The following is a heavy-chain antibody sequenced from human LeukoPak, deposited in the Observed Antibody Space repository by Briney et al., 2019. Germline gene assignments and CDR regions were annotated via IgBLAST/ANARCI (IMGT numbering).Heavy chain of an antibody. CDR3: ARVIWSGYYQIDY. D-gene: IGHD3-3*01. V-gene: IGHV3-74*01. CDR2: INSGGSGT. J-gene: IGHJ4*02. CDR1: GFNFASNW. Sequence: GGSLRLSCAASGFNFASNWMHRVRQTPGKGLVWVSRINSGGSGTSYADSVEGRFTISRDNAKNTLYLQMNSLRAEDTAVYYCARVIWSGYYQIDYWGQGTLVTVSS.